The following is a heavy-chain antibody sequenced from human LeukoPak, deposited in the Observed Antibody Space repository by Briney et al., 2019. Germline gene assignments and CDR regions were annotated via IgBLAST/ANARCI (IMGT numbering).Heavy chain of an antibody. Sequence: GGSLRLSCAASGFTFSSYSMNWVRQAPGKGLEWVSSISSSSYIYYADSVKGRFTISRDNAKNSLYLQMNSLRAEDMALYYCAKDVGSSGWYYFDYWGQGTLVTVSS. CDR2: ISSSSYI. D-gene: IGHD6-19*01. V-gene: IGHV3-21*04. CDR1: GFTFSSYS. J-gene: IGHJ4*02. CDR3: AKDVGSSGWYYFDY.